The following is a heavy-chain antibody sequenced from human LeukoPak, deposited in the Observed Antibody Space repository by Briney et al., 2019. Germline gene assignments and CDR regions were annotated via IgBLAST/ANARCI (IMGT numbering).Heavy chain of an antibody. V-gene: IGHV1-18*01. J-gene: IGHJ3*02. CDR2: ISAYNGNT. CDR1: GYTFTSYG. D-gene: IGHD3-10*01. CDR3: ARGLFYYGSGSSHDAFDI. Sequence: ASVKVSCKASGYTFTSYGISWVRQAPVQGLEWMGWISAYNGNTNYAQKLQGRVTMTTDTSTSTAYMELRSLRSDDTAVYYCARGLFYYGSGSSHDAFDIWGQGTMVTVSS.